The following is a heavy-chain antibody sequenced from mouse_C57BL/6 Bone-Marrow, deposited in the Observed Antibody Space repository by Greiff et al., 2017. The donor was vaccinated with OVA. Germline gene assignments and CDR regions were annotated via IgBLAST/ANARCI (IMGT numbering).Heavy chain of an antibody. V-gene: IGHV5-17*01. CDR2: ISSGSSTI. CDR1: GFTFSDYG. D-gene: IGHD1-1*01. CDR3: AREGYYGSSYVYYYAMDY. J-gene: IGHJ4*01. Sequence: EVMLVESGGGLVKPGGSLKLSCAASGFTFSDYGMHWVRQAPEKGLEWVAYISSGSSTIYYADTVKGRFTISRDNAKNTLFLQMTSLRSEDTAMYYCAREGYYGSSYVYYYAMDYWGQGTSVTVSS.